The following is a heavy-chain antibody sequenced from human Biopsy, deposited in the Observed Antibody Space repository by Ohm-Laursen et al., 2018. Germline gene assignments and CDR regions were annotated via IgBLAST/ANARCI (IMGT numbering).Heavy chain of an antibody. D-gene: IGHD3-3*01. J-gene: IGHJ4*02. CDR2: IDPKTGGT. CDR3: AKDLLEWSVPS. Sequence: ASVKVSCQASGYTFTGDYIHWVRQAPGQGLEWMGWIDPKTGGTEYAQKFRGRVTMTRDTSIRTMYMDLSSLRSDDMAVYYCAKDLLEWSVPSWGQGTLVTVSS. V-gene: IGHV1-2*02. CDR1: GYTFTGDY.